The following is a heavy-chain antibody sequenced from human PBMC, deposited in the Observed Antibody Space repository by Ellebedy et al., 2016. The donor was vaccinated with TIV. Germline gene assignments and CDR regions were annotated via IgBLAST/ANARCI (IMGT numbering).Heavy chain of an antibody. D-gene: IGHD4-11*01. V-gene: IGHV4-31*03. CDR1: GGSISSGGYC. Sequence: SETLSLXXTVSGGSISSGGYCWNWIRQHSGKGLEWIGYIYYTGSTYYNPSFKSRVTISVDTSKNQFSLKLSSVTAADTAVYYCARETLLNYSSWFNPWGQGTLVTVSS. J-gene: IGHJ5*02. CDR2: IYYTGST. CDR3: ARETLLNYSSWFNP.